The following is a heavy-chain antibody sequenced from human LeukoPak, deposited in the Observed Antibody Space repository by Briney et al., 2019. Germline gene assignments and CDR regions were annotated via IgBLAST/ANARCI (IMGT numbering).Heavy chain of an antibody. CDR2: ITWNGGRT. CDR1: GFIFNDYA. D-gene: IGHD5-24*01. J-gene: IGHJ4*02. CDR3: AKDRSYNSYLDY. V-gene: IGHV3-43D*04. Sequence: GGSLRLSCEASGFIFNDYAMHWVRQVPGKGLEWISLITWNGGRTYYADSVKGRFTISRDNIKNSLYLQMNSLRPEDTALYYCAKDRSYNSYLDYWGQGTLVTV.